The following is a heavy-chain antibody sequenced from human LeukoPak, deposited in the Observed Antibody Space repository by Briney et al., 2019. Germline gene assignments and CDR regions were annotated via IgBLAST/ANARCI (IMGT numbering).Heavy chain of an antibody. CDR1: GFTFSSYA. Sequence: GGSLRLSCAASGFTFSSYAMSWVRQAPGKGLEWVSAISGSGGSSYYADSVKGRFTISRDNSKNTLYLQMNSLRAEDTAVYYCARDYYGSGSDYWGQGTLVTVSS. D-gene: IGHD3-10*01. CDR3: ARDYYGSGSDY. J-gene: IGHJ4*02. V-gene: IGHV3-23*01. CDR2: ISGSGGSS.